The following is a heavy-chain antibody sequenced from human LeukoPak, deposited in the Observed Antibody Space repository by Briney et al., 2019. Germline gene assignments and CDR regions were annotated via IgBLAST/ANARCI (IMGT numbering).Heavy chain of an antibody. CDR2: IKQDGSEE. J-gene: IGHJ4*02. CDR1: RFTFSNYW. V-gene: IGHV3-7*01. CDR3: AIDVQLGDFDY. Sequence: GGSLRLSCAASRFTFSNYWMSWVRQAPGKGLEGVANIKQDGSEEYYVDSLKGRFTIPSDNATNSLYLQVNSLRAEDTAVYYCAIDVQLGDFDYWGQGTLVTVSS. D-gene: IGHD6-6*01.